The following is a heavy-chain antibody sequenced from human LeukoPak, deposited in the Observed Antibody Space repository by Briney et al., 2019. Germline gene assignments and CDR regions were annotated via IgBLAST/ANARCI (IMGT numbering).Heavy chain of an antibody. CDR3: ARGGSSWYQMYYFDY. D-gene: IGHD6-13*01. J-gene: IGHJ4*02. V-gene: IGHV4-34*01. CDR1: GGSFSGYY. CDR2: INHSESS. Sequence: SETLSLTCAVYGGSFSGYYWSGIRQPPGKGLEWIGEINHSESSNYNPSHKSRVTISVDTSKIQFSLKLSSVTAADAAVYYCARGGSSWYQMYYFDYWGQGTLVTVSS.